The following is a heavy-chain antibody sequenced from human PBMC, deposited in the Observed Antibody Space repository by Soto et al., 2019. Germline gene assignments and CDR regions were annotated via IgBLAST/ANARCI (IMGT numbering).Heavy chain of an antibody. CDR3: ARDRYCSSTSCYLGGYYYYYYGMDV. CDR2: ISAYNGNT. V-gene: IGHV1-18*01. J-gene: IGHJ6*02. D-gene: IGHD2-2*01. Sequence: QVQLVQSGAEVKKPGASVKVSCKASGYTFTSYGISWVRQAPGQGLEWMGWISAYNGNTNYAQKRQGRVTMTTDTSTSTAYMELRSLRSDDTAVYYCARDRYCSSTSCYLGGYYYYYYGMDVWGQGTTVTVSS. CDR1: GYTFTSYG.